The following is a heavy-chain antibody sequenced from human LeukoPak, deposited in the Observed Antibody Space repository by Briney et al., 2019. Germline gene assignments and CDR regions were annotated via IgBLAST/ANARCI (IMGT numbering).Heavy chain of an antibody. J-gene: IGHJ4*02. CDR3: ARDLMVRGVIIDRVFDY. D-gene: IGHD3-10*01. CDR2: VSSSSSYI. V-gene: IGHV3-21*01. CDR1: GFTFSSYS. Sequence: GGSLRLSCAASGFTFSSYSINWVRQAPGKGLEWVSSVSSSSSYIYYADSVKGRFTISRDNAKNSLYLQMNSLRVEDTAVYYCARDLMVRGVIIDRVFDYWGQGTLVTVSP.